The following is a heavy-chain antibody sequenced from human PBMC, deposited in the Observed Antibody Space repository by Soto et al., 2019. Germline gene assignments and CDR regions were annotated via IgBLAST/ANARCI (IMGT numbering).Heavy chain of an antibody. CDR2: IYHSGST. CDR1: GGSINSGGYS. V-gene: IGHV4-30-2*01. J-gene: IGHJ6*02. D-gene: IGHD4-17*01. CDR3: ARAHYGDYGYGMDV. Sequence: QLQLQESGSGLVKPSQTLSLTCAVSGGSINSGGYSWSWIRQPPGQGLEWIGYIYHSGSTYYNPSIKSRVTISVDRSKNQFSLKLSSVTAADTAVYYCARAHYGDYGYGMDVWGQGTTVTVSS.